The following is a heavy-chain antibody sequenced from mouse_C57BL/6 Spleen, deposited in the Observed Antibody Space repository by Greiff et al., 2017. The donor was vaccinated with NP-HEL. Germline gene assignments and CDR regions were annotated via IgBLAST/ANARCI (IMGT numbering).Heavy chain of an antibody. CDR3: AREGYYDYDGFAY. Sequence: VKLMESGAELARPGASVKMSCKASGYTFTSYTMHWVKQRPGQGLEWIGYINPSSGYTKYNQKFKDKATLTADKSSSTAYMQLSSLTSEDSAVYYCAREGYYDYDGFAYWGQGTLVTVSA. V-gene: IGHV1-4*01. D-gene: IGHD2-4*01. J-gene: IGHJ3*01. CDR1: GYTFTSYT. CDR2: INPSSGYT.